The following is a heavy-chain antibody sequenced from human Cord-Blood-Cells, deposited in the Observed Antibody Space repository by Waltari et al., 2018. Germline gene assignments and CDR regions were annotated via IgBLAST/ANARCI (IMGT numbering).Heavy chain of an antibody. J-gene: IGHJ3*02. CDR1: GYSFTSYW. CDR2: IYPGASDT. CDR3: ARLIQPDAFDI. Sequence: EVQLVQSGAEVKKPGESLKISCQGSGYSFTSYWIGWVRQMPGKGLEWMGIIYPGASDTRYSPSVPGQVTISADKSISTAYLQWSSLKAADTAMYYCARLIQPDAFDIWGQGTMVTVSS. V-gene: IGHV5-51*01. D-gene: IGHD5-18*01.